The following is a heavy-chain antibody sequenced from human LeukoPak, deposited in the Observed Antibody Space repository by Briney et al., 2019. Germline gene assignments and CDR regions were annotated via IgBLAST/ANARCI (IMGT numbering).Heavy chain of an antibody. Sequence: SETLSLTCTVSGGSTSSYYWSWIRQPPGKGLEWIGYIYTSGSTNYNPSLKSRVTISVDTSKNQFSLKLSSVTAADTAVYYCARLGYYGSGSQSWGQGTLVTVSS. CDR1: GGSTSSYY. J-gene: IGHJ4*02. D-gene: IGHD3-10*01. CDR2: IYTSGST. V-gene: IGHV4-4*09. CDR3: ARLGYYGSGSQS.